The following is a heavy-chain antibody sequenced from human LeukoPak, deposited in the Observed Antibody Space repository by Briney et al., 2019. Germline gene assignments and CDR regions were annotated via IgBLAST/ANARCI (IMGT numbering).Heavy chain of an antibody. Sequence: PGGSLRLSCAASGFTFTNYWMTWVRQAPGKVLEWVANIKQDGSEKYYVDSVKGRFTISRDTAKNSLYLQMNSLRGEDTAVYYCASDQDGSSWSWQHWGQGTLVTVSS. V-gene: IGHV3-7*01. CDR1: GFTFTNYW. CDR2: IKQDGSEK. CDR3: ASDQDGSSWSWQH. D-gene: IGHD6-13*01. J-gene: IGHJ1*01.